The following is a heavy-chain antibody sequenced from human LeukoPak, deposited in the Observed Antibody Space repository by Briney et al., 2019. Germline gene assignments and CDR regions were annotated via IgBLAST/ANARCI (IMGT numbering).Heavy chain of an antibody. Sequence: GASVKVSCKASGYTFTSYGISWVRQAPGQGLEWMGWMNPNSGNTGYAQKFQGRVTMTRNTSISTAYMELSSLRSEDTAVYYCARSGYCSSTSCYYFPFDPWGQGTLVTVSS. CDR1: GYTFTSYG. CDR3: ARSGYCSSTSCYYFPFDP. J-gene: IGHJ5*02. V-gene: IGHV1-8*02. D-gene: IGHD2-2*01. CDR2: MNPNSGNT.